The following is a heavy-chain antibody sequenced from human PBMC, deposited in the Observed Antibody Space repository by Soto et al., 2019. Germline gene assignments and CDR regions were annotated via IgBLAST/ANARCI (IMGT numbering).Heavy chain of an antibody. CDR1: GGSISSSPSY. J-gene: IGHJ4*01. CDR3: ARRNYPYYFDY. Sequence: SETLSLTCSVAGGSISSSPSYWGWIRQPPGKGLEWIAIISYSGNTYYTPSLKSRVTISADTSKNQFSLSLTSVTVADAALYFCARRNYPYYFDYWGHGTLVTVSS. CDR2: ISYSGNT. D-gene: IGHD3-10*01. V-gene: IGHV4-39*01.